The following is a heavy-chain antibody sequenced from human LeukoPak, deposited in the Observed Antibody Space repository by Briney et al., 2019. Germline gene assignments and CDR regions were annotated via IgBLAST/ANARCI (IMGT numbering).Heavy chain of an antibody. CDR1: GFSFSDFV. CDR3: ARDLVSGAYTFDV. J-gene: IGHJ3*01. V-gene: IGHV3-48*03. CDR2: ISSSGTTV. D-gene: IGHD3-16*01. Sequence: GRSLRLSCAASGFSFSDFVLNWVRQAPGKGLEWVSYISSSGTTVYYADSVRGRFTLSRDNAKNSLYLQMYSLGAEDTAVYYCARDLVSGAYTFDVWGQGTMVTVSS.